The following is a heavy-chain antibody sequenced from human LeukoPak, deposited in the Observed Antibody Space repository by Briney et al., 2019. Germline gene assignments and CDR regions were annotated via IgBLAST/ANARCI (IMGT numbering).Heavy chain of an antibody. J-gene: IGHJ5*02. D-gene: IGHD3-22*01. Sequence: ASVKVSCKASGYTFTSYYMHWVRQAPGQGLEWMGIINPSGDSTSYAQKFQGRVTMTRDTSTSTVYMELSSLRSEDAAVYYCARDLNYSDDSSGYRSWGRGTLVTVSS. CDR1: GYTFTSYY. V-gene: IGHV1-46*01. CDR3: ARDLNYSDDSSGYRS. CDR2: INPSGDST.